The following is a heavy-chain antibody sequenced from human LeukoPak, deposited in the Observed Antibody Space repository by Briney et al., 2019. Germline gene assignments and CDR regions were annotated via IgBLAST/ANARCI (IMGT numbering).Heavy chain of an antibody. CDR1: GLTLSNYG. J-gene: IGHJ4*02. CDR3: AKRGVVIRVILVGFHKEAYYFDS. D-gene: IGHD3-22*01. CDR2: ISDRRGRS. V-gene: IGHV3-23*01. Sequence: GGSLRLSFAVSGLTLSNYGMTWVPRAPGKGLEWVEGISDRRGRSKYADSVKVRFTISRENRKNTLYLQMNSLRAEVTAVYFCAKRGVVIRVILVGFHKEAYYFDSWGQGALVTVSS.